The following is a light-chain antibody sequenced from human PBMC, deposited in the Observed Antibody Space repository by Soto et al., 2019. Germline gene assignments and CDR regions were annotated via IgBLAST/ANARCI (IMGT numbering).Light chain of an antibody. J-gene: IGLJ2*01. CDR2: GVT. V-gene: IGLV2-14*03. Sequence: QSALTQPAYVSGSPGQSITISCTGTTSDVGGYNSVSWYQQHPGKAPKLMIYGVTNRPSWVPNRFSGSKSGNTASLTISGLQPEDEADYYCSSYTSSSTVVFGGGTKLTVL. CDR1: TSDVGGYNS. CDR3: SSYTSSSTVV.